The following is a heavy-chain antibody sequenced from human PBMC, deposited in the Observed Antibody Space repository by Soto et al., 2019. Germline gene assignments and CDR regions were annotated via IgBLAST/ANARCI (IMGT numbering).Heavy chain of an antibody. J-gene: IGHJ6*02. CDR3: ETTADKVYYYYGMDV. Sequence: SETLSLTCTVSGGSISSSSYYWGWIRQPPGKGLEWIGSIYYSGSTYYNPSLKSRVTISVDTSKNQFSLKLSSVTAADTAVYYCETTADKVYYYYGMDVWGQGTTVTVYS. CDR2: IYYSGST. V-gene: IGHV4-39*01. D-gene: IGHD2-2*01. CDR1: GGSISSSSYY.